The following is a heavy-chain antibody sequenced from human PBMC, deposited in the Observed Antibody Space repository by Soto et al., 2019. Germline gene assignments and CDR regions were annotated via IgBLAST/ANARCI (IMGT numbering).Heavy chain of an antibody. J-gene: IGHJ4*02. D-gene: IGHD3-10*01. V-gene: IGHV1-24*01. CDR3: AASILRVWVLPHFDY. CDR2: FDPEKGKR. CDR1: VDTFTDLS. Sequence: QVPLVQSGAEVKKPGASVKVSCKVSVDTFTDLSMHWVRQAPGEGLAWMGGFDPEKGKRIYAQNFQGRVTMTEDTSTGTAYMELSSLRSDDTAVYYCAASILRVWVLPHFDYWGQGPLVSVSS.